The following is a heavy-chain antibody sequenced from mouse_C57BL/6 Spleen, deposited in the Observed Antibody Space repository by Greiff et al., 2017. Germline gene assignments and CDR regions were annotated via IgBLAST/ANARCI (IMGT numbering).Heavy chain of an antibody. V-gene: IGHV1-78*01. CDR3: AREGFNSNYVDY. J-gene: IGHJ2*01. CDR1: GYTFTDHT. Sequence: VHLVESDAELVKPGASVKISCKVSGYTFTDHTIHWMKQRPEQGLEWIGYIYPRDGSTKYNEKFKGKATLTADKTSSTAYMQLNSLTSEDSAVYFCAREGFNSNYVDYWGQGTTLTVSS. CDR2: IYPRDGST. D-gene: IGHD2-5*01.